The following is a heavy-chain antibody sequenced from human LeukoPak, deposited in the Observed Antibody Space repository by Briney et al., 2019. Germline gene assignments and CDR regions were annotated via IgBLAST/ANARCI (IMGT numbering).Heavy chain of an antibody. J-gene: IGHJ6*03. D-gene: IGHD2-15*01. Sequence: GGSLRLSCAASGFTFSSYWMHWVRQAPGKGLVWVSRINSDGSSTSYADSVKGRFTISRDNAKNTLYLQMNSLRAEDTAVYYCAKGPGSLYYYYYYMDVWGKGTTVTISS. CDR1: GFTFSSYW. CDR3: AKGPGSLYYYYYYMDV. V-gene: IGHV3-74*01. CDR2: INSDGSST.